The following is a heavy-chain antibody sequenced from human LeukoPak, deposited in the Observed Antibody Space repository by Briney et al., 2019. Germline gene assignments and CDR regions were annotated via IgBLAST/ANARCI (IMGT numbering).Heavy chain of an antibody. CDR1: GFTFSNYG. CDR3: ARGVPKTSYYYYYMDV. J-gene: IGHJ6*03. Sequence: GGSLRLSCTASGFTFSNYGMHWVRQAPGKGLEWVAVISYDGSNNYYADSVKGRFTISRDNFKNTLYLQMNSLRAEDTAVYYCARGVPKTSYYYYYMDVWGKGTTVTVSS. D-gene: IGHD4-11*01. V-gene: IGHV3-30*03. CDR2: ISYDGSNN.